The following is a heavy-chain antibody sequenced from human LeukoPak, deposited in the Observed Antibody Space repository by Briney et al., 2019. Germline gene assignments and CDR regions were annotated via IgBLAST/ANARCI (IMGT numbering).Heavy chain of an antibody. CDR3: ASYCSPTGCYAVDY. D-gene: IGHD2-2*01. V-gene: IGHV3-48*01. J-gene: IGHJ4*02. Sequence: GGSLRLSCAASAFTFSSYSMNWVRQAPGKGLERVSYISSSGSTTYYADSVKGRFTISRENAKNSLYLQMNSLRAEDTAVYYCASYCSPTGCYAVDYWGQGTLVTVSS. CDR1: AFTFSSYS. CDR2: ISSSGSTT.